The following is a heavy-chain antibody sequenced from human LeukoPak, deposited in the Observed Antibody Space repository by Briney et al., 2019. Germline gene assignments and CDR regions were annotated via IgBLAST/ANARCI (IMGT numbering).Heavy chain of an antibody. CDR1: GDSISSSSYY. V-gene: IGHV4-39*01. CDR2: MYYSGST. CDR3: ARHRGSSSLFDY. Sequence: PSETLSLTCTVSGDSISSSSYYWGRIRQPPGKGLEWIGSMYYSGSTYYNPSLKSRVTISVDTSKNRFSLRLSSVTAADTAVYYCARHRGSSSLFDYWGQGTLVTVSS. D-gene: IGHD6-6*01. J-gene: IGHJ4*02.